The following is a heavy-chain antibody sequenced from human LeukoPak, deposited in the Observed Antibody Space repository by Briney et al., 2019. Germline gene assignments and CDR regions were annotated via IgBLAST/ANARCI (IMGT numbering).Heavy chain of an antibody. CDR1: GGSISSYY. J-gene: IGHJ6*03. D-gene: IGHD3-22*01. Sequence: SETLSLTCTVSGGSISSYYWSWIRQPAGKGLEWIGRIYTSGSTNYNPSLKSRVTMSVDTSKNQFSLKLSSVTAADTAVYYCAREFRPMIVVRGRYYMDVWGKGTTVTISS. V-gene: IGHV4-4*07. CDR3: AREFRPMIVVRGRYYMDV. CDR2: IYTSGST.